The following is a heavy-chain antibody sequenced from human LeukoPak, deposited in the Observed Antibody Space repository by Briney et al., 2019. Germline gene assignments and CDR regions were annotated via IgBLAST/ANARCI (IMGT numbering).Heavy chain of an antibody. V-gene: IGHV3-15*05. CDR1: GFTFSNAW. CDR2: IKRKTDGGTT. Sequence: GGSLRLSCAASGFTFSNAWMSWVRQAPGKGLEWVGRIKRKTDGGTTNYAAPGKGRFTISRDDSKNTLYLQMNSLKTEDTAVYYCSTVGSITMVRGVITLFDYWGQGTLVTVSS. D-gene: IGHD3-10*01. CDR3: STVGSITMVRGVITLFDY. J-gene: IGHJ4*02.